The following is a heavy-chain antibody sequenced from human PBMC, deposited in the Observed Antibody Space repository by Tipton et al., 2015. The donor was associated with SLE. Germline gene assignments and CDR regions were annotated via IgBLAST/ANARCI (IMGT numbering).Heavy chain of an antibody. Sequence: TLSLTCAVYGGSFSDYSWSWIRQPPGKGLEWIGEINQSGSTNYNPSLTSRGTISVDMSKKQVSLRLTSVTAADTAVYFCARGKGIAGRPGDAFDIWGQGTVVTVSS. J-gene: IGHJ3*02. CDR3: ARGKGIAGRPGDAFDI. V-gene: IGHV4-34*01. CDR2: INQSGST. D-gene: IGHD6-6*01. CDR1: GGSFSDYS.